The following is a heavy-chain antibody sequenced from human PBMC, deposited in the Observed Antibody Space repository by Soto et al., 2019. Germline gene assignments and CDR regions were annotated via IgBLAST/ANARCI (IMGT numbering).Heavy chain of an antibody. D-gene: IGHD3-10*01. CDR3: IIDGSGPIPFDY. Sequence: GGSLRLSCAASGVTLRNAWMSWVRQAPGKGLEWVGRIKSKTDGGTTDYAAPVKGRFTISRDDSKNTLYLQMNSLKTEDTAVYYCIIDGSGPIPFDYWGQGTLVTVSS. J-gene: IGHJ4*02. CDR2: IKSKTDGGTT. V-gene: IGHV3-15*01. CDR1: GVTLRNAW.